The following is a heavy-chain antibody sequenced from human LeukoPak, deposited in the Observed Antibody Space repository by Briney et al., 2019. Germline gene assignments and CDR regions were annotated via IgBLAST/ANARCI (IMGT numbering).Heavy chain of an antibody. J-gene: IGHJ6*03. CDR3: ARGFSGYSSGWPYGEYYYYMDV. Sequence: SGTLSLTCAVSGGSISSSNWWSWVRPPPGKGLEWIGEIYHSGSTNYNPSLKSRVTISVDKSKNQFSLKLSSVTAADTAVYYCARGFSGYSSGWPYGEYYYYMDVWGKGNTVTVS. D-gene: IGHD6-19*01. CDR1: GGSISSSNW. V-gene: IGHV4-4*02. CDR2: IYHSGST.